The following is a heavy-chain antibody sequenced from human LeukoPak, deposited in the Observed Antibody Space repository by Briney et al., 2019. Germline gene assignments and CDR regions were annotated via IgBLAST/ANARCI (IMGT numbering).Heavy chain of an antibody. J-gene: IGHJ3*02. CDR3: ARVSVAGTNDAFDI. V-gene: IGHV3-33*01. CDR2: IWYDGSNK. CDR1: GFTFSSYG. Sequence: PGGSLRLSCAASGFTFSSYGMHWVRQAPGKGLEWVAVIWYDGSNKYYADSVKGRFTISRDNSKNTLYLQMNSLRAEETAVYYCARVSVAGTNDAFDIWGQGTMVTVSS. D-gene: IGHD6-19*01.